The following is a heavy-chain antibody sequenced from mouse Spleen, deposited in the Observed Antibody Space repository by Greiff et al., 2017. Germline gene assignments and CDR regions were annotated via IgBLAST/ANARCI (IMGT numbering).Heavy chain of an antibody. CDR2: IDPANGNT. CDR3: ARLFITTVVATDFDV. D-gene: IGHD1-1*01. V-gene: IGHV14-3*01. Sequence: VQLQQSVAELVRPGASVKLSCTASGFNIKNTYMHWVKQRPEQGLEWIGRIDPANGNTKYAPKFQGKATITADTSSNTAYLQLSSLTSEDTAIYYCARLFITTVVATDFDVWGAGTTVTVSS. J-gene: IGHJ1*01. CDR1: GFNIKNTY.